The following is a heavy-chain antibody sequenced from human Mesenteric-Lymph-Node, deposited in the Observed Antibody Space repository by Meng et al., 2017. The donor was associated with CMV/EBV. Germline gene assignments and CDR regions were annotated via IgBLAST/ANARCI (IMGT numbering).Heavy chain of an antibody. CDR1: GFTFSSYW. CDR2: INSDGSST. V-gene: IGHV3-74*01. J-gene: IGHJ6*02. D-gene: IGHD2-2*01. CDR3: VRDTPGDGMDV. Sequence: GESLKISCAASGFTFSSYWMHWVRQAPGKGLVWVSRINSDGSSTSYADSVKGRFTMSRDDAKSTVYLQMNSLRVEDTAVYYCVRDTPGDGMDVWGQGTTVTVSS.